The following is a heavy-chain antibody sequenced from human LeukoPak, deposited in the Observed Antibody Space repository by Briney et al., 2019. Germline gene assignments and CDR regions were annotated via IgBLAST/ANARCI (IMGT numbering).Heavy chain of an antibody. J-gene: IGHJ4*02. CDR2: VSGSGGST. CDR3: AKTSGSYAFFDY. CDR1: GFTFSSYA. D-gene: IGHD1-26*01. V-gene: IGHV3-23*01. Sequence: GGSLRLSCAASGFTFSSYAMSWVRQAPRKGLEWVSAVSGSGGSTYYADSVKGRFTISRDNSKNTLYLQMNSLRAEDTAVYYCAKTSGSYAFFDYWGQGTLVTVSS.